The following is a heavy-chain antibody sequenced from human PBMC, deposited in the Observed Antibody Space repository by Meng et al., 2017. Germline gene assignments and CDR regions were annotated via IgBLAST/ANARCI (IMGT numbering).Heavy chain of an antibody. J-gene: IGHJ4*02. Sequence: HPVHSWSAEKKPWASLNVACKPSSHLFPDYYMPWWRRAPGQGLEWMIRINPKSGDTHYAQKFQARVTMTGDTSISTAYMELSGLRSDDTAMYYCARDEDISAAGKLFGDYWGQGTLVTVSS. CDR2: INPKSGDT. CDR1: SHLFPDYY. V-gene: IGHV1-2*06. CDR3: ARDEDISAAGKLFGDY. D-gene: IGHD6-25*01.